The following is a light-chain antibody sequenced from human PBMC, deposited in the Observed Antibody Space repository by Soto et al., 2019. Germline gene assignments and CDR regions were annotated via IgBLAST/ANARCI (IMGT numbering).Light chain of an antibody. J-gene: IGKJ3*01. CDR1: QGISTW. V-gene: IGKV1-5*03. CDR2: MAS. CDR3: QHYNSYSFT. Sequence: DIQMTQSPSTLSASVGDRVTITCRASQGISTWLAWYQQKPGKAPNLLIYMASRLEGGVPSRFSGSGSGTEFTLTISSLQPDDFATYYCQHYNSYSFTFGPGTKVDIK.